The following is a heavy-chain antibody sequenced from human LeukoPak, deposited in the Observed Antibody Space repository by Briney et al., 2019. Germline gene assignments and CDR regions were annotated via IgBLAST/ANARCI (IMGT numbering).Heavy chain of an antibody. CDR3: ARNQGTARPNYYYYYGMDV. CDR2: ISAYNGNT. J-gene: IGHJ6*02. CDR1: GYTFTSYG. D-gene: IGHD5-18*01. V-gene: IGHV1-18*01. Sequence: ASVKVSCKASGYTFTSYGISWVRQAPGQGLEWMGWISAYNGNTNYAQKLQGRVTMTTDISTSTAYMELRSLRSDDTAVYYCARNQGTARPNYYYYYGMDVWGQGTTVTVSS.